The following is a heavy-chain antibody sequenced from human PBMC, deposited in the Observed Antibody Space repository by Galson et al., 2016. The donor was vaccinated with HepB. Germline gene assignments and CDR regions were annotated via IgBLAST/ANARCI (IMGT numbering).Heavy chain of an antibody. D-gene: IGHD6-19*01. CDR1: GVSINKDY. V-gene: IGHV4-59*01. CDR3: AKIPRPVAARADFDY. J-gene: IGHJ4*02. Sequence: SETLSLTCSVPGVSINKDYWSWIRQPPGRGLNWIGYIYHSGSTNYNPSLKSRVTISLDASKNQFSLELSSVSAADTAVYYCAKIPRPVAARADFDYWGQGTLVTVSS. CDR2: IYHSGST.